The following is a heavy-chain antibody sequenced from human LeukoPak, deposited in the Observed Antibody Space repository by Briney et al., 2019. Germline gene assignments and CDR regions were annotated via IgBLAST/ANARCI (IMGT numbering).Heavy chain of an antibody. D-gene: IGHD2-15*01. CDR2: ISSSGSTI. CDR1: GFTFSDYY. Sequence: GGSLRLSCAASGFTFSDYYMSWIRQAPGKGLESVSYISSSGSTIYYADSVKGRFTISRDNAKNSLYLQMNSLRAEDTAVYYCARGGDIVDVPIAGFDYWGQGALVTVSS. CDR3: ARGGDIVDVPIAGFDY. V-gene: IGHV3-11*04. J-gene: IGHJ4*02.